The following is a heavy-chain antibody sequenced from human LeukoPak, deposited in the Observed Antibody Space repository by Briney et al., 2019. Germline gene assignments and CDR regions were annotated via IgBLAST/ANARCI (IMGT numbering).Heavy chain of an antibody. CDR3: AHLVWEYVGGLDV. J-gene: IGHJ6*02. V-gene: IGHV3-23*05. CDR1: GFVFRSYG. CDR2: IYTNGRDT. Sequence: GGSLRLSCVASGFVFRSYGMNWVRQAPGKGLEWVSGIYTNGRDTRYADSVKGRFTISRDNSKNTLYLQMHSLRVEDTAVYYCAHLVWEYVGGLDVWGQGTTVTVSS. D-gene: IGHD3/OR15-3a*01.